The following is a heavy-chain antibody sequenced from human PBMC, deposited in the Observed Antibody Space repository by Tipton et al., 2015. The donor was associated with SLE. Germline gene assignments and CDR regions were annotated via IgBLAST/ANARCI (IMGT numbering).Heavy chain of an antibody. CDR1: GGSISSSSYY. J-gene: IGHJ2*01. CDR3: ARDLIAAAGSYWYFDL. CDR2: IYTSGST. V-gene: IGHV4-61*02. Sequence: TLSLTCTVSGGSISSSSYYWGWIRQPPGKGLEWIGRIYTSGSTNYNPSLKSRVTMSVDTSKNQFSLKLSSVTAADTAVYYCARDLIAAAGSYWYFDLWGRGTLVTVSS. D-gene: IGHD6-13*01.